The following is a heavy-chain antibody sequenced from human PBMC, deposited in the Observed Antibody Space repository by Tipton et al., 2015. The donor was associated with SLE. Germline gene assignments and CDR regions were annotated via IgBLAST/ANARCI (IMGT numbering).Heavy chain of an antibody. D-gene: IGHD3-16*01. Sequence: TLSLTCSVTGGSISSANYYWNWIRQPPGKGLEWIGYIYYTGSTYYNPSLKSRLTMSVDTSKNQFSLELSSVTAADTAVYYCARGSDAGGRFDYWGQGTLVSVSS. CDR1: GGSISSANYY. CDR2: IYYTGST. V-gene: IGHV4-30-4*08. CDR3: ARGSDAGGRFDY. J-gene: IGHJ4*02.